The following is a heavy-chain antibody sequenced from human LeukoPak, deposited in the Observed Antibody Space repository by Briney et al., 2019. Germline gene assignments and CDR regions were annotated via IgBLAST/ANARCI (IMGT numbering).Heavy chain of an antibody. CDR1: GYTFTTYA. V-gene: IGHV7-4-1*02. Sequence: ASVKVSCKASGYTFTTYAMNWVRQAPGQGLEWMGWINTNTGNPTSAQGFTGRFVFSLDTSVSTAYLQISSLKAEDTAVYYCARDQGGLAAAGNGGFDYWGQGTLVTVSS. D-gene: IGHD6-13*01. CDR2: INTNTGNP. J-gene: IGHJ4*02. CDR3: ARDQGGLAAAGNGGFDY.